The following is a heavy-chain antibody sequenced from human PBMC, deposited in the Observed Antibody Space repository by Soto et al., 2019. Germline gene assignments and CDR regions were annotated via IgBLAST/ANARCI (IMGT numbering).Heavy chain of an antibody. V-gene: IGHV4-59*01. CDR3: AVPGPAGL. CDR1: GGSIRSYF. CDR2: VYHNGNT. D-gene: IGHD7-27*01. J-gene: IGHJ2*01. Sequence: QMQLQASGPGLVKPSETLSLTCTVSGGSIRSYFWSWIRQAPGKKLEWLGYVYHNGNTNYNPSLRSPLKLSVDTSNNRLSLNLKSATAADAAVYYCAVPGPAGLWGRGTLVTVAS.